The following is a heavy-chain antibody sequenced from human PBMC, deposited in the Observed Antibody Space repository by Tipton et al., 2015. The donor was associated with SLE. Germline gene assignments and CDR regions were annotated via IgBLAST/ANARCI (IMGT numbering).Heavy chain of an antibody. CDR2: INHSGST. CDR3: DV. Sequence: TLSLTCAVYGESFSGYYWSWIRQPPGKGLEWIGEINHSGSTNYNPSLKSRVTISVDTAVYYCARLVEVEQLALWYYYDMDVWGKGTTVTVSS. CDR1: GESFSGYY. D-gene: IGHD6-6*01. J-gene: IGHJ6*03. V-gene: IGHV4-34*01.